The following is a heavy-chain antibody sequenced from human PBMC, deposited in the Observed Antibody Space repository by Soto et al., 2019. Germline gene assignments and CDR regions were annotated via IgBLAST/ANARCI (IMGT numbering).Heavy chain of an antibody. CDR3: ARTVVVAASNWFDP. CDR1: EDCISSYY. Sequence: ALVLLSVTRTVGEDCISSYYWSCIKKPPGKGLEWIGYIYYSGSTNYNPSLKSRVTISVDTSKNQFSLKLSSVTAADTAVYYCARTVVVAASNWFDPWGQGTLVTVSS. V-gene: IGHV4-59*01. J-gene: IGHJ5*02. CDR2: IYYSGST. D-gene: IGHD2-15*01.